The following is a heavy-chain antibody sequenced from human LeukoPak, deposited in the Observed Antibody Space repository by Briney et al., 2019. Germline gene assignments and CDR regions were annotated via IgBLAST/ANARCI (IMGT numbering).Heavy chain of an antibody. Sequence: PSETLSLTCTVSGGSISSSSYYWGWLRQPPGKGLEWIGSIYYSGSTYYNPSLKSRVTISVDTSKNQFSLKLSSVTAADTAVYYCARDLAYYDILTGYYTRWFDPWGQGTLVTVSS. CDR3: ARDLAYYDILTGYYTRWFDP. V-gene: IGHV4-39*07. CDR2: IYYSGST. J-gene: IGHJ5*02. D-gene: IGHD3-9*01. CDR1: GGSISSSSYY.